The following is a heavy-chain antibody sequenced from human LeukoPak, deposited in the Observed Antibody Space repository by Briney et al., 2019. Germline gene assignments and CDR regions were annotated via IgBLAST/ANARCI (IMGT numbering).Heavy chain of an antibody. D-gene: IGHD3-10*01. CDR2: VYTSGST. V-gene: IGHV4-61*02. J-gene: IGHJ4*02. CDR3: TKGRGI. Sequence: SETLSLTCTVSDGSISSGSYYWSWIRQSAGKGLEWIGRVYTSGSTNYNPSLRSRVTISVDTSKNQFSLKLTSVTAADTAVYYCTKGRGIWGQGTLVTVSS. CDR1: DGSISSGSYY.